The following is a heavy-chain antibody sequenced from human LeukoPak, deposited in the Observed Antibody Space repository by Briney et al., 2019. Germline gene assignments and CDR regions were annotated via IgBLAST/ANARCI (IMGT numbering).Heavy chain of an antibody. V-gene: IGHV4-59*08. J-gene: IGHJ4*02. CDR1: GGSLTSYY. Sequence: SETLSLTCTVSGGSLTSYYCNWVRQPPGRGLEWIGYIYYSGGTNYNPSLESRVTISLDTAKNQFSLKLRSVTAEDTAVYYCATTGATSPSSASWFNIEYWGQGTLVPVSS. CDR2: IYYSGGT. CDR3: ATTGATSPSSASWFNIEY. D-gene: IGHD6-13*01.